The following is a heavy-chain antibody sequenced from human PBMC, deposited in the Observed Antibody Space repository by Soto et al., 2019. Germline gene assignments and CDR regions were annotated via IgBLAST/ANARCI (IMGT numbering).Heavy chain of an antibody. V-gene: IGHV3-23*01. CDR3: AKGVIDRGANA. J-gene: IGHJ4*02. Sequence: GGSLRLSCAASGFNYRNFLMTWVRQVPGQGLEYVSSITSSGEQTFYADSVKGRFSISRDNSKGILHLQMNSLRAEDTAIYHCAKGVIDRGANAWGQGTVVTVS. CDR1: GFNYRNFL. D-gene: IGHD2-8*01. CDR2: ITSSGEQT.